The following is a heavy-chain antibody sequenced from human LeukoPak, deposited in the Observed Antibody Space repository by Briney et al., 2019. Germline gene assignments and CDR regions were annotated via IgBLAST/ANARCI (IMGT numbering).Heavy chain of an antibody. J-gene: IGHJ4*02. V-gene: IGHV3-43*02. CDR1: GFTFDDYA. CDR2: ISADGGST. CDR3: AKESGKFDY. Sequence: GGSLRLSCAASGFTFDDYAMHWVRQAPGKGLEWVSLISADGGSTFSADSVKGRFSISRDNSKNSLYLQMNSLRSEDTATYYCAKESGKFDYWGQGTLVAVSS.